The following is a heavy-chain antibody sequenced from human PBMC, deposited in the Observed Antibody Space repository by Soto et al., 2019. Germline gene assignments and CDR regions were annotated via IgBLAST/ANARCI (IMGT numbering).Heavy chain of an antibody. D-gene: IGHD5-18*01. CDR3: AGGDSSGGSYFDL. V-gene: IGHV1-69*01. CDR1: GGTFTSST. J-gene: IGHJ2*01. CDR2: ISPLFSTT. Sequence: QVQLVQSGAEVKKPGSSVKVSCKASGGTFTSSTISWVRQAPGQGLEWMGGISPLFSTTTYAQKFLGRVTITADGSSGTAYMELNSLMSDDTAVYFCAGGDSSGGSYFDLWGRGTLVTVSS.